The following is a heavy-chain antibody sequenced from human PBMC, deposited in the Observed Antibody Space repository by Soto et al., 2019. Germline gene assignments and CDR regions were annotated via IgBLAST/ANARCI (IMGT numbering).Heavy chain of an antibody. V-gene: IGHV3-30-3*01. D-gene: IGHD3-10*01. CDR2: ISYDGSNK. Sequence: PGGSLRLSCAASGFTFSSYAMHWVRQAPGKGLEWVAVISYDGSNKYYADSVKGRFTISRDNSKNTLYLQMNSLRAEDTAVYYCARDSASGQYYYGMDVWGQGTTVTVSS. J-gene: IGHJ6*02. CDR1: GFTFSSYA. CDR3: ARDSASGQYYYGMDV.